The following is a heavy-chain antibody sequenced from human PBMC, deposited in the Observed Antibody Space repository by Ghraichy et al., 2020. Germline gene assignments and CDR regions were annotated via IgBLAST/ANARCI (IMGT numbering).Heavy chain of an antibody. CDR1: GGSFSGYY. V-gene: IGHV4-34*01. Sequence: SETLSLTCAVYGGSFSGYYWTWIRQPPGKGLEWIGEINHSGSTTYNPSLKSRVTISVDTSKNQFSLKLTSVTAADTAVYYCARDVEGCLRYWGQGTLVTVSS. CDR3: ARDVEGCLRY. J-gene: IGHJ4*02. CDR2: INHSGST. D-gene: IGHD5/OR15-5a*01.